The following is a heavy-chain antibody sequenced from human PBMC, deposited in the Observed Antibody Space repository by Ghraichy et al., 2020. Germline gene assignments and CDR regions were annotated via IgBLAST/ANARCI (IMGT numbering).Heavy chain of an antibody. CDR1: GFTVSSNY. CDR2: IYIGGST. J-gene: IGHJ4*02. D-gene: IGHD2-15*01. CDR3: ARGGDDCGGGSCYGY. V-gene: IGHV3-53*01. Sequence: GGSLRLSCAASGFTVSSNYMSWVRQAPGKGLEWVSVIYIGGSTYYADSVKGRFTISRDNSKNTLYLQMNSLRAEDTAVYYCARGGDDCGGGSCYGYWGQGTLVTVSS.